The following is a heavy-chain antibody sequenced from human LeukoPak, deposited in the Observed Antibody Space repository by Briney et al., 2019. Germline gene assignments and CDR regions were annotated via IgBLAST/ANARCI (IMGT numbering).Heavy chain of an antibody. J-gene: IGHJ4*02. Sequence: PGGSLRLSCTASGFTFSSQGMSWVRQAPGKGLEWVSTISRSGGSTYYADSVKGRFTISRDYSKNTLYLQLNSLRAEDTAVYYCATERFGDYADFDNWGQGTLVTVSS. D-gene: IGHD4-17*01. CDR2: ISRSGGST. CDR1: GFTFSSQG. V-gene: IGHV3-23*01. CDR3: ATERFGDYADFDN.